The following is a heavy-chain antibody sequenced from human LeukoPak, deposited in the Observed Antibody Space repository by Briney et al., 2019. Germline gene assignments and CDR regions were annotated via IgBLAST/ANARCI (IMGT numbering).Heavy chain of an antibody. J-gene: IGHJ4*02. CDR3: AKVSGYTYPSYFDC. Sequence: PEGSLRLSCAASGFTFSSYAMSWVRQAPGKGLEWVSAISGSGGSTYYADSVKGRFTISRDNSKNTLYLQMDSLRAEDTAIYYCAKVSGYTYPSYFDCWGQGTLVTVSS. CDR1: GFTFSSYA. CDR2: ISGSGGST. V-gene: IGHV3-23*01. D-gene: IGHD6-25*01.